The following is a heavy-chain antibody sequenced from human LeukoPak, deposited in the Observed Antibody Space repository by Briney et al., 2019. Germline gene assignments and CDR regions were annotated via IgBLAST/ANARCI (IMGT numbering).Heavy chain of an antibody. CDR3: ARGSEPAIAVAYYYYYYMDV. V-gene: IGHV4-39*07. CDR1: GGSISSSSYY. J-gene: IGHJ6*03. CDR2: IYYSGST. Sequence: SETLSLTCTVSGGSISSSSYYWGWIRQPPGKGLEGIGSIYYSGSTYYNPSLKSRVTISVDTSKNQFSLKLSSVTAADTAVYYCARGSEPAIAVAYYYYYYMDVWGKGTTVTVSS. D-gene: IGHD6-19*01.